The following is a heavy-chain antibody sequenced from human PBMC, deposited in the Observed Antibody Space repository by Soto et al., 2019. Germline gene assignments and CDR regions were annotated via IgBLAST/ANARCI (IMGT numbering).Heavy chain of an antibody. J-gene: IGHJ4*02. CDR2: IYWNDDK. Sequence: SGPTLVNPTQTLTLTCTFSGFSLSTSGVGVGWIRQPPGKALEWLALIYWNDDKRYSPSLKSRLTITKDTSKNQVVLTMTNMDPVDTATYYCAHRRGTISSSWFLDYWGQGTLVTVSS. CDR3: AHRRGTISSSWFLDY. CDR1: GFSLSTSGVG. D-gene: IGHD6-13*01. V-gene: IGHV2-5*01.